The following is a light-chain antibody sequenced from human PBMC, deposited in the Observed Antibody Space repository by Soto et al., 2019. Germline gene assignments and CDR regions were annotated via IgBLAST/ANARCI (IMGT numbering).Light chain of an antibody. Sequence: EIPMTQSPSSLSASVGDRVTLTCRASHTIATYLNWYQQKAGRVPEVLIYGTSTLQPGVPSRFTGSGYGTDFTLTINNVQPEDFATYYCQQFYYYPHTFGQGTILEVK. J-gene: IGKJ2*01. CDR1: HTIATY. CDR2: GTS. CDR3: QQFYYYPHT. V-gene: IGKV1-39*01.